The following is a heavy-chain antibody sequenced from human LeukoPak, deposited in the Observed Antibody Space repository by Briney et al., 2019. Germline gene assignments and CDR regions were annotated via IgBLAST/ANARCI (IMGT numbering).Heavy chain of an antibody. Sequence: GESLKISCKGSGYSFTSYWIGWVRQMPGKGLEWMGIIYPGDSDTRYSPSFQGQVTISADKSISTAYLQWSSLKASDTAMYYCASSEYYYDSSGYPYNYSDYWGQGTLVTVSS. J-gene: IGHJ4*02. CDR1: GYSFTSYW. CDR2: IYPGDSDT. CDR3: ASSEYYYDSSGYPYNYSDY. V-gene: IGHV5-51*01. D-gene: IGHD3-22*01.